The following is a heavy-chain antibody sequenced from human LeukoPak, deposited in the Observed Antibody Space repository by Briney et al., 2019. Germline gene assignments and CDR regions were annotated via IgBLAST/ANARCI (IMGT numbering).Heavy chain of an antibody. CDR3: AKSDSSGYYYYYYMDV. V-gene: IGHV3-30*02. CDR1: GFTFSSYG. J-gene: IGHJ6*03. Sequence: QTGGSLRLSCAASGFTFSSYGMHWVRQAPGKGLEWVAFIRYDGSNKYYADSVKGRFTISRDNSENTLYLQMNSLRAEDTAVYYCAKSDSSGYYYYYYMDVWGKGTTVTVSS. D-gene: IGHD6-19*01. CDR2: IRYDGSNK.